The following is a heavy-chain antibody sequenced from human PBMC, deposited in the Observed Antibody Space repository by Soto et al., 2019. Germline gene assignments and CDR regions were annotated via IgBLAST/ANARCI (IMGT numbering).Heavy chain of an antibody. CDR2: IYYNGNT. V-gene: IGHV4-39*01. J-gene: IGHJ4*02. CDR1: GVSISSSSYY. CDR3: ARHATRSYDY. Sequence: AETLSLTCTVSGVSISSSSYYSGWIRQPPGKGLEWIGYIYYNGNTYYNPSLKSRVTISVDTSKNQFTLNLNSVTAADTAVYYCARHATRSYDYWGQGTLVTVS.